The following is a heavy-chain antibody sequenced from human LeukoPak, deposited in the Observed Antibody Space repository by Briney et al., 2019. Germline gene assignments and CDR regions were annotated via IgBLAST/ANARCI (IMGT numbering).Heavy chain of an antibody. J-gene: IGHJ5*02. CDR3: APRGEKEHGYGYGKWFGP. Sequence: MSSETLSLTCAVYGGFFSSYYGRWIRQPPGKGLEWIGELNHSGSTNYNASLKRRLTITVNDTKNQFSLMQSSVTAADTAANYCAPRGEKEHGYGYGKWFGPWGQGTRVTVSS. CDR2: LNHSGST. D-gene: IGHD5-18*01. CDR1: GGFFSSYY. V-gene: IGHV4-34*01.